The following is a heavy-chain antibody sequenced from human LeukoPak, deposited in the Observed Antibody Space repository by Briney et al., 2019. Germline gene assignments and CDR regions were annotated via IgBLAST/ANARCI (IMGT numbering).Heavy chain of an antibody. D-gene: IGHD5-12*01. V-gene: IGHV3-48*01. CDR3: AREAYTGFDLEAFDS. CDR1: GFTFSIYN. Sequence: PGGSLRLSCAASGFTFSIYNMNWVRQAPGKGLEWVSYISSGRSTIYYADSVKGRFTISRDNAKNSVFLQMNSLRVEDTAVYYCAREAYTGFDLEAFDSWGQGTRVTVSS. CDR2: ISSGRSTI. J-gene: IGHJ4*02.